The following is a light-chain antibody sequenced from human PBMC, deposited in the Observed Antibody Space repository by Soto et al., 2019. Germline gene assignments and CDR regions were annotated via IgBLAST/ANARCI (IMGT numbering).Light chain of an antibody. CDR1: SSDVGGYNY. CDR2: DVS. V-gene: IGLV2-11*01. CDR3: SSYTSASTLLYL. Sequence: QSALTQPRSVSGSPGQSVTISCTGTSSDVGGYNYVSWYQQHPGKAPKVMIYDVSERPSGVPDRFSGSKSGNTASLTISGLQAEDEADYHCSSYTSASTLLYLFGTGTKVTVL. J-gene: IGLJ1*01.